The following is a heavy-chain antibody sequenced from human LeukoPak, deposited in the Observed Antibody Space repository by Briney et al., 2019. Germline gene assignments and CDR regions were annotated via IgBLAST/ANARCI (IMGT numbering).Heavy chain of an antibody. Sequence: ASVKVSCKASGYTFTCYYMHWVRQAPGQGLEWMGWINPNSGGTNYAQKLQGWVTMTRDTSISTAYMELSRLRSDDTAVYYCARVGIDYGDYLFDYWGQGTLVTVSS. J-gene: IGHJ4*02. CDR2: INPNSGGT. D-gene: IGHD4-17*01. CDR1: GYTFTCYY. V-gene: IGHV1-2*04. CDR3: ARVGIDYGDYLFDY.